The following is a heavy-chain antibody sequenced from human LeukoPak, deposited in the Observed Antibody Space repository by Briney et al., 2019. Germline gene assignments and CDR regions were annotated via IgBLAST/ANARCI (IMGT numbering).Heavy chain of an antibody. CDR3: ARDATGYSSSWYEECCWFDP. CDR2: IYHSGST. J-gene: IGHJ5*02. V-gene: IGHV4-38-2*02. D-gene: IGHD6-13*01. Sequence: SETLSLTCTVSGYSISSGYYWGWIRQPPGKGLEWIGSIYHSGSTYYNPSLKSRVTISVDTSKNQFSLKLSSVTAADTAVYYCARDATGYSSSWYEECCWFDPWGQGTLVTVSS. CDR1: GYSISSGYY.